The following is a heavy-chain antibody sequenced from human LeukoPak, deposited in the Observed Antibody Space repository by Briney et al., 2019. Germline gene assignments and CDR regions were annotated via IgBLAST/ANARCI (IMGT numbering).Heavy chain of an antibody. CDR2: ISYDGSNE. CDR3: AREAEAFDI. CDR1: GGTFSSYA. Sequence: SCKASGGTFSSYAISWVRQAPGKGLEWVAVISYDGSNEYYADSVKGRFTISRDNSKNTLYLQMNSLRPEDTAVYYCAREAEAFDIWGQGTMVTVSS. V-gene: IGHV3-30-3*01. J-gene: IGHJ3*02.